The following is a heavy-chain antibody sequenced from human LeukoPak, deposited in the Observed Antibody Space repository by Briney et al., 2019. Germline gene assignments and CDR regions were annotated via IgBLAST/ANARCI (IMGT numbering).Heavy chain of an antibody. CDR1: GFTFSSCW. D-gene: IGHD7-27*01. CDR2: IKQDGSET. J-gene: IGHJ4*02. CDR3: ARFSGLGSNWGRDY. Sequence: GGSLRLPCAASGFTFSSCWMCWVRQIPGKGLEWVANIKQDGSETHYVDSVKGRFTISRDNSKNSLFLQMNSLRAEDTAVYYCARFSGLGSNWGRDYWGQGTLVTVSS. V-gene: IGHV3-7*05.